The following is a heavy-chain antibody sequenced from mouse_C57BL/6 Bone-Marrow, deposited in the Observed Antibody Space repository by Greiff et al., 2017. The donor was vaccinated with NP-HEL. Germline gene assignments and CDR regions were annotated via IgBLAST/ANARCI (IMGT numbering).Heavy chain of an antibody. D-gene: IGHD1-1*01. V-gene: IGHV5-16*01. J-gene: IGHJ4*01. CDR1: GFTFSDYY. Sequence: EVKLVESEGGLVQPGSSMKLSCTASGFTFSDYYMAWVRQVPEKGLEWVANINYDGSSTYYLDSLKSRFIISRDNAKNILYLQMSSLKSEDTATYYCARDRNYYGSSYVGGAMDYWGQGTSVTVSS. CDR3: ARDRNYYGSSYVGGAMDY. CDR2: INYDGSST.